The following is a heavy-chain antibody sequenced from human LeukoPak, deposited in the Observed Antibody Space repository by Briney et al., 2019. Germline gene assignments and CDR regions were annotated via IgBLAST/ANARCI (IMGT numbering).Heavy chain of an antibody. CDR1: GFTFSNAW. V-gene: IGHV3-15*01. Sequence: GGSLRLSCAASGFTFSNAWMSWVRQAPGKGLEWVGHINSETDGGKTDSAAPGNGIFTISRDDSKSTLYLQMNSLKTEDTALYYCTAVDGNIWYLHFYSAMDVWGQGTTVTVSS. J-gene: IGHJ6*02. D-gene: IGHD6-13*01. CDR3: TAVDGNIWYLHFYSAMDV. CDR2: INSETDGGKT.